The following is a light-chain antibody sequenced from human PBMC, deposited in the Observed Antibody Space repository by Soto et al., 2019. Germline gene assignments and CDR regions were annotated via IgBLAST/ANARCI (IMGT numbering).Light chain of an antibody. CDR3: QQYGDSPPT. Sequence: EIVLTQSPGTLSLSPGERATLSCRVSQSLTTNYLAWYQRKPGQAPRLLIYGASSRATDIPRRFSGSGSGTDFTLTITRLEPEDFAVYYCQQYGDSPPTFGQGTKV. J-gene: IGKJ1*01. CDR2: GAS. V-gene: IGKV3-20*01. CDR1: QSLTTNY.